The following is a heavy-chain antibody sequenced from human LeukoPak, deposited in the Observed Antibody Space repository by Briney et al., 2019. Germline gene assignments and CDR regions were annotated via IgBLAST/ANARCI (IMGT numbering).Heavy chain of an antibody. V-gene: IGHV3-33*01. J-gene: IGHJ2*01. CDR3: ATDQGFWYLDL. Sequence: PGGSLRLSCAASGFTFSSYGMHWVRQAPGKGLEWVAIIWYDGSNKYYADSVKGRFTISRDNSKNTLYLQMNSLRAEDTAVYYCATDQGFWYLDLWGRGTLVTVSS. CDR1: GFTFSSYG. CDR2: IWYDGSNK.